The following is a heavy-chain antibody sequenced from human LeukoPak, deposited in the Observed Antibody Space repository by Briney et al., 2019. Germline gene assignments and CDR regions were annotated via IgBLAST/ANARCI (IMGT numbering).Heavy chain of an antibody. CDR1: GGSISSYY. D-gene: IGHD2-15*01. J-gene: IGHJ4*02. Sequence: SETLSLTCTVSGGSISSYYWSWIRQPPGKGLEWIGYIYYSGGTNYNPSLKSRVTISVDTSKNQFSLKLSSVTAADTAVYYCARVAADRRWQRHGFHYWGQETLVTV. V-gene: IGHV4-59*01. CDR2: IYYSGGT. CDR3: ARVAADRRWQRHGFHY.